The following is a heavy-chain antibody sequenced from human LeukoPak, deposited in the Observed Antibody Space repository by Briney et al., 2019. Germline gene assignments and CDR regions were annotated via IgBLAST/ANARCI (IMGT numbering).Heavy chain of an antibody. D-gene: IGHD1-26*01. Sequence: SGTLSLTCAVSGASISSNWWNWVRQPPGKGLEWIGEIHYSGSANYNPSLKSRVTISLDTSENHFSLRLSSVTAADTAVYYCVRDRGEFSYSHDYWGQGTLVTVSS. CDR1: GASISSNW. CDR3: VRDRGEFSYSHDY. CDR2: IHYSGSA. V-gene: IGHV4-4*02. J-gene: IGHJ4*02.